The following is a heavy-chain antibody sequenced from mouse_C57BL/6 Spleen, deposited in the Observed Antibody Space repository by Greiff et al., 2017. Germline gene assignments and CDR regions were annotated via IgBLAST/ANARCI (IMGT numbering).Heavy chain of an antibody. V-gene: IGHV1-7*01. Sequence: QVQLQQSGAELAKPGASVKLSCKASGYTFTSYWMHWVKQRPGQGLEWIGYITPSSGYTKYNQKFKDKATLTADKSSSTAYMQLSSLTYEDSAVYYCASGWDGYFDVWGTGTTVTVSS. CDR3: ASGWDGYFDV. CDR1: GYTFTSYW. D-gene: IGHD4-1*01. CDR2: ITPSSGYT. J-gene: IGHJ1*03.